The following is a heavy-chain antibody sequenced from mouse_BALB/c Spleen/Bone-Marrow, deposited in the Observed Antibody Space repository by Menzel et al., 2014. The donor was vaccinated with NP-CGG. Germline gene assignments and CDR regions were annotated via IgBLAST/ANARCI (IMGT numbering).Heavy chain of an antibody. CDR3: ARDGLYGNYAMDY. J-gene: IGHJ4*01. V-gene: IGHV2-9*02. D-gene: IGHD2-1*01. CDR2: IWAGGST. Sequence: VKVVESGPGLVAPSQSLSITCTVSGFSLTSYGVHWVRPPPGKGLEWLGVIWAGGSTNYNSALMSRLSISKDNSKSQVFLKMNSLQTDDTAMYYCARDGLYGNYAMDYWGQGTSVTVSS. CDR1: GFSLTSYG.